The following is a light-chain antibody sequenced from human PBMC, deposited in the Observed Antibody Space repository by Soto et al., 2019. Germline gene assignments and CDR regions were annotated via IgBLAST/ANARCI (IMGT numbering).Light chain of an antibody. CDR1: RSVNSGF. V-gene: IGKV3-20*01. Sequence: EIVLTQSPGTLSLSPGERATLSCRASRSVNSGFLAWYQQKPGQAPRLLIYGASSRATGIPDRFSGSGSGTDFTLTISRLEPEDFAVFYCQHYGSSPLAITFGQGTRLEIK. CDR3: QHYGSSPLAIT. CDR2: GAS. J-gene: IGKJ5*01.